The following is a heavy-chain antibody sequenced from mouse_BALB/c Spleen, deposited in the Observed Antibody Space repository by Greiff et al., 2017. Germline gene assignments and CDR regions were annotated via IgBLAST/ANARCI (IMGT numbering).Heavy chain of an antibody. CDR1: GYTFTSYT. J-gene: IGHJ2*01. CDR2: INPSSGYT. V-gene: IGHV1-4*02. CDR3: ARGDYGYEYFDY. Sequence: QVQLKESAAELARPGASVKMSCKASGYTFTSYTMHWVKQRPGQGLEWIGYINPSSGYTEYNQKFKDKTTLTADKSSSTAYMQLSSLTSEDSAVYYCARGDYGYEYFDYWGQGTTLTVSS. D-gene: IGHD1-2*01.